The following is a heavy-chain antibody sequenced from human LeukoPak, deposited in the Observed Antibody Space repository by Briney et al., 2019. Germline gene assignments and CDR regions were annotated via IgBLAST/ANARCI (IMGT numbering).Heavy chain of an antibody. V-gene: IGHV4-59*12. Sequence: SETLSLTCTVSGGSISSYYWSWIRQPPGKGLEWIGYIYYSGSTYYNPSLKSRLTISVDTSKNQFSLRLSSVTAADTAVYYCARVLVVGTTYNFDSWGQGTLVTVSS. CDR1: GGSISSYY. D-gene: IGHD2-15*01. CDR3: ARVLVVGTTYNFDS. CDR2: IYYSGST. J-gene: IGHJ4*02.